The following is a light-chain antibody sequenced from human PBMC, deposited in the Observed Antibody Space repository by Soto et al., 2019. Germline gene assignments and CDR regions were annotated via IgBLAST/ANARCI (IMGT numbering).Light chain of an antibody. J-gene: IGLJ2*01. Sequence: VLTQPPSVSAAPGHKVTISCSGSSSNIGNNYVSWYQQLPGTAPKLLIYDNNKRPSGIPDRFSGSKSGTSATLGITGLQTGDEADYYCGTWDSSLSAGVFGGGTQLTVL. CDR3: GTWDSSLSAGV. V-gene: IGLV1-51*01. CDR1: SSNIGNNY. CDR2: DNN.